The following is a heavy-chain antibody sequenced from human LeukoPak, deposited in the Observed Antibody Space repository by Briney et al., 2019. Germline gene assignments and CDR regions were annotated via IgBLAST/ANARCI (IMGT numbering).Heavy chain of an antibody. D-gene: IGHD6-19*01. V-gene: IGHV3-23*01. CDR1: GFIFSSHA. Sequence: GGSLRLSCETSGFIFSSHAMNWVRQAPGKGLEWVSGISATTGGTYYADSVKGRFTISRDISKSTLYLQMNSLRADDTAVYYCAKIQGWFNDAFHIGGQGTMVTVSS. J-gene: IGHJ3*02. CDR2: ISATTGGT. CDR3: AKIQGWFNDAFHI.